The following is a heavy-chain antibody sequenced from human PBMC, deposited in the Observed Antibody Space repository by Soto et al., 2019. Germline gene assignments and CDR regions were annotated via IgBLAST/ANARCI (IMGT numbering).Heavy chain of an antibody. CDR3: ARRGYSSSWYETPVGI. J-gene: IGHJ3*02. D-gene: IGHD6-13*01. CDR2: INSDGSST. CDR1: GFTFSSYW. Sequence: GGSLRLSCAASGFTFSSYWMHWVRRAPGKGLVWVSRINSDGSSTSYADSVKGRFTISRDNAKNTLYLQMNSLRAEDTAVYYCARRGYSSSWYETPVGIWGQGTMVTVS. V-gene: IGHV3-74*01.